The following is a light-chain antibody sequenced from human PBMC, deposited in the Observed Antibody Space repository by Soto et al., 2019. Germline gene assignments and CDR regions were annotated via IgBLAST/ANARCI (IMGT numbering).Light chain of an antibody. J-gene: IGLJ1*01. CDR3: AAWDDSLNGYV. CDR2: TSN. CDR1: SSNIGSNT. V-gene: IGLV1-44*01. Sequence: QSVLTQPPSASGTPGQRVTISCSGSSSNIGSNTVNWYQQLPGTAPKLLIYTSNQRPSGVPDRFSGSKSGTSASLAISGLQSVDEADYYCAAWDDSLNGYVFGTGTKVTVL.